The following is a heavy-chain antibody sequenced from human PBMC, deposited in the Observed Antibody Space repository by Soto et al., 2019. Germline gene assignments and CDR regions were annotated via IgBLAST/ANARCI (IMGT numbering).Heavy chain of an antibody. D-gene: IGHD6-19*01. CDR3: ARGGVGAVAGTDWFDP. Sequence: SETLSLTCAVYGGSFSGYYWSWIRQPPGKGLEWIEEINHSGSTNYSPSLKSRVTISVDTSKNQFSLKLSSVTAADTAVYYCARGGVGAVAGTDWFDPWGQGTLVTVS. V-gene: IGHV4-34*01. J-gene: IGHJ5*02. CDR1: GGSFSGYY. CDR2: INHSGST.